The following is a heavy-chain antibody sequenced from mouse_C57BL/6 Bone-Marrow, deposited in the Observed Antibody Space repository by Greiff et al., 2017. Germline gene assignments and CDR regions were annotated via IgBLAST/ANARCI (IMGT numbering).Heavy chain of an antibody. Sequence: EVQLQQSGPELVKPGASVKISCKASGYTFTDYYMNWVKQSHGKSLEWIGDINPNNGGTSYNQKFKGKATLTVDKSSSTAYMELRSLTSEDSAVYYCARNALFYFDYWGQGTTLTVSS. CDR1: GYTFTDYY. CDR3: ARNALFYFDY. V-gene: IGHV1-26*01. J-gene: IGHJ2*01. CDR2: INPNNGGT.